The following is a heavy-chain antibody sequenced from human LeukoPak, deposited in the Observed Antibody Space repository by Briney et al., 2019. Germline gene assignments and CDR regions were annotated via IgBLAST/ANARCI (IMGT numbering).Heavy chain of an antibody. D-gene: IGHD6-13*01. CDR2: IYYSGST. Sequence: SSETLSLTCTVSGDSISSSSYYWGWIRQPPGKGLEWIGSIYYSGSTYYNPSLKSRVTLSVDTSKNQLSLKLSSVTAADTAVYYCARVAAGIGFFQHWGQGTLVTVSS. J-gene: IGHJ1*01. CDR1: GDSISSSSYY. CDR3: ARVAAGIGFFQH. V-gene: IGHV4-39*07.